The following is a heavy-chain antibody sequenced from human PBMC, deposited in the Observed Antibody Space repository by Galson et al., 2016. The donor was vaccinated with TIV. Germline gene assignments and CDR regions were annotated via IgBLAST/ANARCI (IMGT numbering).Heavy chain of an antibody. CDR3: TKVPSSGFSYYYGLDV. CDR2: ISGGGGST. V-gene: IGHV3-23*01. CDR1: GFTFSIFA. D-gene: IGHD3-22*01. Sequence: SLRLSCAASGFTFSIFAMTWVRQAPGMGLEWVSAISGGGGSTYYADSMKGRFTVSRDNSKNTVFLQMNSLRAEDTAVYYCTKVPSSGFSYYYGLDVWGQGTTVTVSS. J-gene: IGHJ6*02.